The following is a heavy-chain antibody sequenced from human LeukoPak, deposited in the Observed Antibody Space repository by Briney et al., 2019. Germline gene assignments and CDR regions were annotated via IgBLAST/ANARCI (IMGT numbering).Heavy chain of an antibody. Sequence: PGESLRLSCAAYGFTFSSYWMHWVRHAPGKGLVWVSCINSDGSSTSYADSVKGRSTGCRDNAKNTLYLQMNGLRGEGTAVYYCARVRAYCGGDSYSNLCDPWGRGNLVSVS. J-gene: IGHJ5*02. CDR2: INSDGSST. CDR3: ARVRAYCGGDSYSNLCDP. CDR1: GFTFSSYW. V-gene: IGHV3-74*01. D-gene: IGHD2-21*02.